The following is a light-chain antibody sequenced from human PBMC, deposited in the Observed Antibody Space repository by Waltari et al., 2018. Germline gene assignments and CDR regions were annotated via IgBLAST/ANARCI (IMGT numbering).Light chain of an antibody. CDR3: CSYAGSRTWV. CDR1: SSDIGPFNL. J-gene: IGLJ3*02. Sequence: QSALTQPASVSGSPGQSISISCIGTSSDIGPFNLVSWYFQYPGTAPKLLIYDVSQRPSGVSNRFSGSKSGNTASLTISGLQAEDEAIYYCCSYAGSRTWVFGGGAKLTVL. CDR2: DVS. V-gene: IGLV2-23*02.